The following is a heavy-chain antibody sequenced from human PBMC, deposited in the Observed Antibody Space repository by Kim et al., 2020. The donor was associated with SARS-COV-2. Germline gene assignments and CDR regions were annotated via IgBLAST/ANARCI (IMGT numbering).Heavy chain of an antibody. V-gene: IGHV4-39*01. CDR2: MYYGGNYY. Sequence: SETLSLTCSVSGDSISSSGYYWGWIRQPPGKGLEWIGSMYYGGNYYYYNPSLKSRVTISEDTSKNQFSLTLTSVTAADTAVYFCARQAYSSSSVWFYPWG. J-gene: IGHJ5*02. CDR3: ARQAYSSSSVWFYP. CDR1: GDSISSSGYY. D-gene: IGHD6-6*01.